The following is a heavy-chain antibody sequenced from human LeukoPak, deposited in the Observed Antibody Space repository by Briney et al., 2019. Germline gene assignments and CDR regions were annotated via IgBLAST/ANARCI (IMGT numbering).Heavy chain of an antibody. CDR1: GFTVSSND. V-gene: IGHV3-53*01. CDR3: ARDLGNSGRFDY. CDR2: IYSGGST. D-gene: IGHD4-23*01. J-gene: IGHJ4*02. Sequence: GGSLRLSCAASGFTVSSNDMNWVRQAPGKGLEWVSVIYSGGSTYYADSVKGRFTISRDNSKNTLYLQMNSLRAEDTAVYYCARDLGNSGRFDYWGQGTLVTVSS.